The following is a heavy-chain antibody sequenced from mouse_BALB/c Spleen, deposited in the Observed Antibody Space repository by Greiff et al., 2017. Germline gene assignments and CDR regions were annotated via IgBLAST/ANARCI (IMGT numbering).Heavy chain of an antibody. J-gene: IGHJ3*01. V-gene: IGHV5-12-1*01. Sequence: DVKLVESGGGLVKPGGSLKLSCAASGFAFSSYDMSWVRQTPEKRLEWVAYISSGGGSTYYPDTVKGRFTISRDNAKNTLYLQMSSLKSEDTAMYYCATRPLGFAYWGQGTLVTVSA. CDR3: ATRPLGFAY. D-gene: IGHD4-1*01. CDR2: ISSGGGST. CDR1: GFAFSSYD.